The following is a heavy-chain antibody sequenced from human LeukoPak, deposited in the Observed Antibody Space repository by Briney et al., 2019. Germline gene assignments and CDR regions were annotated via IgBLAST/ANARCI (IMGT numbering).Heavy chain of an antibody. D-gene: IGHD3-10*01. J-gene: IGHJ6*02. Sequence: SETLSLTCTVSGGSISSYYWSWIRQPPGKGLEWIGYIYYSGSTNYNPSLKSRVTISVDTSKNQFSLKLSSVTAADTAVYYCARVSSDRGGLAGYYGMDVWGQGTTVTVSS. CDR2: IYYSGST. CDR1: GGSISSYY. CDR3: ARVSSDRGGLAGYYGMDV. V-gene: IGHV4-59*01.